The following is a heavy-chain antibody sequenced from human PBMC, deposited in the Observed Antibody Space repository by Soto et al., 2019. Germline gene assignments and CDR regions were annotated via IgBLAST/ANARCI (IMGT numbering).Heavy chain of an antibody. CDR2: IIPIFGTA. D-gene: IGHD5-18*01. CDR1: GGTFSSYA. V-gene: IGHV1-69*12. CDR3: VRAGTAMVYYYYYGMDV. Sequence: QVQLVQSGAEVKKPGSSVKVSCKASGGTFSSYAISWVRQAPGQGLEWMGGIIPIFGTANYAQKFQGRVTITADESTSTAYMELSSLRSEETAVYYCVRAGTAMVYYYYYGMDVWGQGTTVTVSS. J-gene: IGHJ6*02.